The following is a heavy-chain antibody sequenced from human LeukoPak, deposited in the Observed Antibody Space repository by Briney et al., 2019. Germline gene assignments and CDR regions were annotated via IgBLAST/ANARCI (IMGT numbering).Heavy chain of an antibody. Sequence: KSSETLSLTCTVSGGSISSYYWSWIRQPPGKGLEWIGYIYYSGSTNYNPSLKSRVTISVDTSKNQFSLKLSSVTAADTAVYYCARGAIVVDREGLYFDYWGQGTLVTVSS. CDR1: GGSISSYY. CDR3: ARGAIVVDREGLYFDY. V-gene: IGHV4-59*12. J-gene: IGHJ4*02. D-gene: IGHD2-15*01. CDR2: IYYSGST.